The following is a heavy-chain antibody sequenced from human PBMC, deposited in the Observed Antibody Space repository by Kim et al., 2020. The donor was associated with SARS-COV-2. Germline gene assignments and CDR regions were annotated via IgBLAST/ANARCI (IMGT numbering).Heavy chain of an antibody. J-gene: IGHJ4*02. CDR1: GYSFTNYW. CDR3: ARLEGADSPFDY. Sequence: GESLKISCKGSGYSFTNYWIAWVRQMPGKGLEWMGIIYPDDSDIRYSPSFQGQVTISADKSITTAYLQWSSLTASDTAMYYRARLEGADSPFDYWGQGTL. CDR2: IYPDDSDI. V-gene: IGHV5-51*01.